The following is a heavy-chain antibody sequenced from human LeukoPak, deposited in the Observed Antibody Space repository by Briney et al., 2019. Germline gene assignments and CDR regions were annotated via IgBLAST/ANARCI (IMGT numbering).Heavy chain of an antibody. CDR2: IYSTGIT. V-gene: IGHV4-39*07. CDR1: GASLSSSDYY. J-gene: IGHJ4*02. CDR3: ARGSAGFDS. Sequence: SETLSLTCTVSGASLSSSDYYWGYIRQPPGKGLEWIGSIYSTGITYFNPSLKSRLTMSADTSKNQFSLKLSSVTAADTAIYYCARGSAGFDSWGQGTLFTVSS.